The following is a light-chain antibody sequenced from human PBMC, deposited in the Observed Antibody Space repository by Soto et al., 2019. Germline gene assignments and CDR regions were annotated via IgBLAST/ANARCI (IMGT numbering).Light chain of an antibody. J-gene: IGKJ3*01. CDR1: QSFSSNF. CDR2: DAS. V-gene: IGKV3-11*01. Sequence: EIVLTQSPATLSFSPGEGATLSCRSSQSFSSNFLAWYQQKRGQAPRLLIYDASNRATGIPARFSGSGSGTDFTLTISSLEPEDFAVYYCQQRSNWPPLFTFGPGTKVDIK. CDR3: QQRSNWPPLFT.